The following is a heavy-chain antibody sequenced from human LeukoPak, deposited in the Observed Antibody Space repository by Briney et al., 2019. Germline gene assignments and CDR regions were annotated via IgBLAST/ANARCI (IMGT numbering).Heavy chain of an antibody. CDR3: AKAYSSSWFPNYYYYGMDV. D-gene: IGHD6-13*01. Sequence: GSLRLSCAASGFTFSSYAMSWVRQAPGKGLEWVSAISGSGGSTYYADSVKGRFTISRDNSKNTLYLQMNSLRAEDTAVYYCAKAYSSSWFPNYYYYGMDVWGQGTTVTVSS. J-gene: IGHJ6*02. CDR1: GFTFSSYA. CDR2: ISGSGGST. V-gene: IGHV3-23*01.